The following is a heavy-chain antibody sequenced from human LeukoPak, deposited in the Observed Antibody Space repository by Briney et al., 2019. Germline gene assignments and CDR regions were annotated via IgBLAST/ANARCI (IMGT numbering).Heavy chain of an antibody. CDR1: GFTFGSYW. CDR3: ARGGSGYGDYEDYYYGMDV. V-gene: IGHV3-74*01. CDR2: INSDGGTT. J-gene: IGHJ6*02. Sequence: GGSLRLSCAASGFTFGSYWMHWVRQAPGKGLVWVSRINSDGGTTSYADSVKGRFTISRDNTKNTLYLQMNILRAEDTAVYYCARGGSGYGDYEDYYYGMDVWGQGTTVTVSS. D-gene: IGHD4-17*01.